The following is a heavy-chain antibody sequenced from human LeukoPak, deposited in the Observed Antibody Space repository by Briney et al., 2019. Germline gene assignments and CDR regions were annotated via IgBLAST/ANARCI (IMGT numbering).Heavy chain of an antibody. D-gene: IGHD3-16*01. V-gene: IGHV1-69*04. CDR1: GGTFTSYP. CDR2: IIPILGIA. Sequence: ASVKVSCKVSGGTFTSYPISWVRQAPGQGLEWMGRIIPILGIANSAQKFQGRVTITADESTSTAYMELSSLRSEDTAVYYCARVLNAYHYYYYYMDVWGKGTTVTVSS. CDR3: ARVLNAYHYYYYYMDV. J-gene: IGHJ6*03.